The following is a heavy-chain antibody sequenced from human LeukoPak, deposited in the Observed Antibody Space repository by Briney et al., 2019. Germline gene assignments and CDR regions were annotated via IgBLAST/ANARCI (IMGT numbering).Heavy chain of an antibody. CDR2: ISGSGGST. D-gene: IGHD5-24*01. J-gene: IGHJ3*02. Sequence: GGSLRLSCAASGFTFSSYAMSWVRQAPGKGLEWVLAISGSGGSTYYADSVKGRFTISRDNSKNTLYLQMNSLRAEDTAVYYCAKDTSLYGYNYAFDIWGQGTMVTVSS. CDR1: GFTFSSYA. CDR3: AKDTSLYGYNYAFDI. V-gene: IGHV3-23*01.